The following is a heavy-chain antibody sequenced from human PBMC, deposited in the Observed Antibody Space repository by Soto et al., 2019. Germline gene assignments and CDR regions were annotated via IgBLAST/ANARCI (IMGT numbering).Heavy chain of an antibody. D-gene: IGHD4-17*01. V-gene: IGHV1-58*01. CDR2: IVVGSGNT. CDR3: AAGTGDYGLYYYYGMDV. J-gene: IGHJ6*02. Sequence: SVKVSCKASGFTFTSAAVQWVLQARVQLLEWIGWIVVGSGNTNYAQKFQERVTITRDMSTSTAYMELSSLRSEDTAVYYCAAGTGDYGLYYYYGMDVWGQGTTVTVSS. CDR1: GFTFTSAA.